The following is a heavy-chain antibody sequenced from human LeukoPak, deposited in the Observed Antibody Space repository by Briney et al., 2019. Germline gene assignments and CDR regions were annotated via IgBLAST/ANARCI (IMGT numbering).Heavy chain of an antibody. CDR1: GFTFSSYS. CDR3: ARDPSLRYDFWSGYSSSHFDY. CDR2: ISSSSSYI. V-gene: IGHV3-21*01. D-gene: IGHD3-3*01. J-gene: IGHJ4*02. Sequence: PGGSLRLSCAASGFTFSSYSMTWVRQAPGKGLEWVSSISSSSSYIYYADSVKGRFTISRDNAKNSLYLQMNSLRAEDTAVYYCARDPSLRYDFWSGYSSSHFDYWGQGTLVTVSS.